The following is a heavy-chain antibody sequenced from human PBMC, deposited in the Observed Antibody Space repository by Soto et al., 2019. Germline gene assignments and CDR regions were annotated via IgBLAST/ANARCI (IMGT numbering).Heavy chain of an antibody. D-gene: IGHD2-15*01. V-gene: IGHV5-51*01. CDR1: GYSFTSHW. CDR2: IYPGDSDT. Sequence: EVQLVQSGAEVKKPGESLKISCKGSGYSFTSHWIVWVRQMPGKGLEWMGIIYPGDSDTRYSPSFQGQVTISADKSINTAYLQLSSLKASDTAMYYCARRFCSGGTCYFFDYWGQGTLVTVSS. J-gene: IGHJ4*02. CDR3: ARRFCSGGTCYFFDY.